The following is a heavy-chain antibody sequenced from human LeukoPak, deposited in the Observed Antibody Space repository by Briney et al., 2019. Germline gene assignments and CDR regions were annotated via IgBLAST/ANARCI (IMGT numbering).Heavy chain of an antibody. J-gene: IGHJ4*02. Sequence: GRSLRLSCAASGFTSSSDAMHWVRQDPGKGLEWVALISFDGINKYYADSVKGRFTVSRDNSKNTLSLQMDSLRAEDTAVYYCARAGNYYGSGSYYAKIDSWGQGTLVTVSS. CDR1: GFTSSSDA. CDR3: ARAGNYYGSGSYYAKIDS. CDR2: ISFDGINK. D-gene: IGHD3-10*01. V-gene: IGHV3-30*04.